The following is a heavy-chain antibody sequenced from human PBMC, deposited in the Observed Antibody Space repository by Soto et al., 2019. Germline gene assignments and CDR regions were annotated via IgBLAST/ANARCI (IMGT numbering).Heavy chain of an antibody. J-gene: IGHJ4*02. CDR3: AKEKQHLVQDY. D-gene: IGHD6-13*01. CDR1: GFTFRNYG. V-gene: IGHV3-30*18. Sequence: QVQLVESGGGVVRPGRSLRLTCAASGFTFRNYGMHWVRQAPGKGLEWVAVISHDGSDKYYADSMKGRFIISRDNSENTLFLNMNSLKPEDTAVYYCAKEKQHLVQDYWGQGTLVTVSS. CDR2: ISHDGSDK.